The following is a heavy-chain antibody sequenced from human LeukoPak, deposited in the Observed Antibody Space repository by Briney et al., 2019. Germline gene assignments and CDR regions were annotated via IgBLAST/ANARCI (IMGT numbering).Heavy chain of an antibody. CDR2: IKQDGSEK. D-gene: IGHD5-24*01. CDR3: SRVDENGYNFA. J-gene: IGHJ5*02. Sequence: GGSLRLSCAASGFTFSSYWMSWVRQAPGKGLEWVANIKQDGSEKNYVDSVKGRFTISRDNAKNSLFLQMNSLRAEDTAVYYCSRVDENGYNFAWGQGTLVTVSS. CDR1: GFTFSSYW. V-gene: IGHV3-7*02.